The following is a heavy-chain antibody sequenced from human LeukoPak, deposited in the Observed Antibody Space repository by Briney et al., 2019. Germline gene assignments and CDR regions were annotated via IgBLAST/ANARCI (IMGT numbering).Heavy chain of an antibody. CDR2: IWFDGSNK. D-gene: IGHD3-10*01. Sequence: QPGRSLRLSCEASGFSFSTYGMHWVRQAPGKGLEWVALIWFDGSNKHYADSVKGRFTISRGNSKNTMYLQMDSLRAEDTAVYYCARVVSYYGSSYRLLDLWGRGTLVTVSS. V-gene: IGHV3-33*01. CDR3: ARVVSYYGSSYRLLDL. CDR1: GFSFSTYG. J-gene: IGHJ2*01.